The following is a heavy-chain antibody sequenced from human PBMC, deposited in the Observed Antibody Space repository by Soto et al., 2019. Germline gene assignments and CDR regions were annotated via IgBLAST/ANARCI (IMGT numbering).Heavy chain of an antibody. D-gene: IGHD3-3*01. V-gene: IGHV4-59*08. CDR3: ARQERITIFGVARGGPYYYYYMDV. CDR2: IYYSGST. Sequence: PSETLSLTCTVSGGSISSYYWSWIRQPPGKGLEWIGYIYYSGSTNYNPSLKSRVTISVDTSKNQFSLKLSSVTAADTAVYYCARQERITIFGVARGGPYYYYYMDVWGKGTTVTVSS. J-gene: IGHJ6*03. CDR1: GGSISSYY.